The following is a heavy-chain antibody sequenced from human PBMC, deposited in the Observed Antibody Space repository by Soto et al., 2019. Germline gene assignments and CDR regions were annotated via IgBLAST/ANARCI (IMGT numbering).Heavy chain of an antibody. J-gene: IGHJ5*02. CDR2: ISGSDDST. CDR3: AKDRDYYDSSGANNWFDP. CDR1: GFTFSSYA. V-gene: IGHV3-23*01. D-gene: IGHD3-22*01. Sequence: PGGSLRLSCAASGFTFSSYAMSWVRQAPGKGLEWVSVISGSDDSTYYADSVKGRFTISRDNSKNTLYLQMNSLRAEDTAVYYCAKDRDYYDSSGANNWFDPWGQGTLVTVSS.